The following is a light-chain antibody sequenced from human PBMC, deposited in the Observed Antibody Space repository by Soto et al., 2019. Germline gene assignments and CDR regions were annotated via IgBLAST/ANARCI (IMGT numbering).Light chain of an antibody. CDR2: DVS. V-gene: IGLV2-11*01. Sequence: QSALTQPRSVSGSPGQSVTISCTGTSSDVGGYNYVSWYQQHPGKAPKLMIYDVSKRPSGVPDRFSGSKSGNTASLTISGVQAEDEADYYCFSYAGSYSDVFGTGTKVTVL. J-gene: IGLJ1*01. CDR1: SSDVGGYNY. CDR3: FSYAGSYSDV.